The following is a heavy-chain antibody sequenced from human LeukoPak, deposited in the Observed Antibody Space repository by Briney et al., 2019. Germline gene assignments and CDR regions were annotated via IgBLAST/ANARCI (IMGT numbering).Heavy chain of an antibody. CDR2: IYYSGST. CDR1: GGSISSYY. V-gene: IGHV4-59*01. J-gene: IGHJ5*02. D-gene: IGHD3-3*01. CDR3: ARGGFYDFWSGPNWFDP. Sequence: SETLSLTCTVSGGSISSYYWSWIRQPPGKGLEWLGYIYYSGSTNYNPSLKSRVTISVDTSKNQSSLKLSSVTAADTAVYYCARGGFYDFWSGPNWFDPWGQGTLVTVSS.